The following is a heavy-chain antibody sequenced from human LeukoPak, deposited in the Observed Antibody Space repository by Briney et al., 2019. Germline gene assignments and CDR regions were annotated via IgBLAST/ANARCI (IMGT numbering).Heavy chain of an antibody. V-gene: IGHV4-59*08. CDR1: GGSISNYY. J-gene: IGHJ4*02. CDR3: ARSTRIYNYYDSSGYQTFDY. CDR2: IYYSGTT. D-gene: IGHD3-22*01. Sequence: PSETLSLTCTVSGGSISNYYWSWIRQPPGKGLEWIGYIYYSGTTNYNPSLKSRVTISVDTSKNQFSLKLSSVTAADTAVYYCARSTRIYNYYDSSGYQTFDYWGQGTLVTVSS.